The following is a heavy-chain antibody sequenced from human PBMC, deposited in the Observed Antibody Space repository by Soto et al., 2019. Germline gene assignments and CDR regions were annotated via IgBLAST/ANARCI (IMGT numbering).Heavy chain of an antibody. Sequence: GGSLRLSCVASGFTFSSYGMHWVRQAPGKGLEWVAVISYDGSNKYYADSVKGRFTISRDNSKNTLYLQMNSLRAEDTAVYYCAKEQAPGYSSGWYGWVMYVWGQGTTDTGSS. CDR1: GFTFSSYG. CDR2: ISYDGSNK. CDR3: AKEQAPGYSSGWYGWVMYV. J-gene: IGHJ6*01. D-gene: IGHD6-19*01. V-gene: IGHV3-30*18.